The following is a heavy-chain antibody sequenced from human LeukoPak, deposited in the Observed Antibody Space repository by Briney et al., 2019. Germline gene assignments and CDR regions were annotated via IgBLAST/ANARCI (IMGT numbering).Heavy chain of an antibody. CDR3: ARESAAAGTFDY. CDR1: GGSINNHY. J-gene: IGHJ4*02. Sequence: SETLSLTCTVSGGSINNHYWSWIRQPPGEGLEWIGYIYHSGSTKYNPSLKSRVTILVDTSKNQFSLKLSSVTAADTAVYYCARESAAAGTFDYWGQGTLVTVSS. D-gene: IGHD6-13*01. CDR2: IYHSGST. V-gene: IGHV4-59*11.